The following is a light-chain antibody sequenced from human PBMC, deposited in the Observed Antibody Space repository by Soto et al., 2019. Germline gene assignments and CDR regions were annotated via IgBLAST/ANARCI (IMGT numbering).Light chain of an antibody. J-gene: IGLJ1*01. Sequence: QSALAQPASVSGSPGQSSTSSCAWTSSDVGAYNSVSWYQQHPHKAPQVIIYKGTQRPSGVSNRFSGSTSGNAASLTISGLQADDEADYFCCSSAPESTYVFGSGTKVTVL. V-gene: IGLV2-23*01. CDR3: CSSAPESTYV. CDR2: KGT. CDR1: SSDVGAYNS.